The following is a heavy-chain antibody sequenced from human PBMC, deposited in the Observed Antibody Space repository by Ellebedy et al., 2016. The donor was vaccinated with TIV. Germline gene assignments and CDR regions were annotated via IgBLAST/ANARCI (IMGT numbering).Heavy chain of an antibody. CDR1: GGSLSDNY. J-gene: IGHJ3*01. CDR2: LYYTGST. CDR3: VSSASMDAFDL. V-gene: IGHV4-59*01. D-gene: IGHD2-8*01. Sequence: MPSETLSLTCAVSGGSLSDNYWTWIRQPPGKGLEWIGYLYYTGSTNYNPSLKSRVTISVNTPRNQFSLKLSSVTAADTAVYYWVSSASMDAFDLWGQGTMVTVSS.